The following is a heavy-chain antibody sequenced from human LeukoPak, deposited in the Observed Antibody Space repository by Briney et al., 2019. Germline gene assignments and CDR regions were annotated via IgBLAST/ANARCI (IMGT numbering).Heavy chain of an antibody. CDR1: GFTFDDYA. Sequence: GGSLRLSCAASGFTFDDYAMHWVRQAPGKGLEWVSGISWNSGSIGYADSVKGRSTISRDNAKNSLYLQMNSLRAEDTALYYCAKEDYYDSSGSFDYWGQGTLVPVSS. D-gene: IGHD3-22*01. CDR3: AKEDYYDSSGSFDY. J-gene: IGHJ4*02. CDR2: ISWNSGSI. V-gene: IGHV3-9*01.